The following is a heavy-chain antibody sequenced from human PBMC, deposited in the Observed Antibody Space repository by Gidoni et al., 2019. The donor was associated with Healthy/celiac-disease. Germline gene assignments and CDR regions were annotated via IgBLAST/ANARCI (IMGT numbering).Heavy chain of an antibody. CDR2: IGTAGDT. J-gene: IGHJ4*02. V-gene: IGHV3-13*01. Sequence: EVQLVESGGDLVQPGGSLRLSCAASGFTFSSYDMHWVRQATGKGLEWVSAIGTAGDTYYPGSVKGRFTISREKAKNSLYLQMNSLRAGDTAVYYCARSRQREGNFDYWGQGTLVTVSS. D-gene: IGHD1-1*01. CDR1: GFTFSSYD. CDR3: ARSRQREGNFDY.